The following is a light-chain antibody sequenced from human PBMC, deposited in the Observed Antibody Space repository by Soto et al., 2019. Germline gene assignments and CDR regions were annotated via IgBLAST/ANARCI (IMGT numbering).Light chain of an antibody. CDR2: GAS. V-gene: IGKV3-20*01. Sequence: EIVLTQSPGTLYLSPGERATLSCRASQSVSNNYLAWYQQKPGQAPRLLIYGASNRATGIPDRFSGSGSGTDFTLTISRLEPEDFAVYYCQQYGSSGTFGQGNKVAIK. CDR3: QQYGSSGT. J-gene: IGKJ1*01. CDR1: QSVSNNY.